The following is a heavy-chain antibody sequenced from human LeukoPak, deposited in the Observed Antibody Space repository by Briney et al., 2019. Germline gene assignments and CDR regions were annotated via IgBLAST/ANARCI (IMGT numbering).Heavy chain of an antibody. CDR3: AKEGDERDLGFDY. J-gene: IGHJ4*02. CDR1: GFTFSSYA. V-gene: IGHV3-23*01. D-gene: IGHD3-10*01. Sequence: PGGSLRLSCAASGFTFSSYAMSWVRQAPGKGLEWVSAISGSGGSTYYADSVKGRFTISRDNSKNTLWLQMNSLRAEDTGVYYCAKEGDERDLGFDYWGQGTLVTVSS. CDR2: ISGSGGST.